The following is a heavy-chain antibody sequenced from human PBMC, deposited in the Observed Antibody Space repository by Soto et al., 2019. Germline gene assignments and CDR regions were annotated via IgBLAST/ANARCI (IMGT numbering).Heavy chain of an antibody. CDR3: ARDSPSRVTMVRGVSPRAFDI. D-gene: IGHD3-10*01. J-gene: IGHJ3*02. CDR2: VYYSGST. Sequence: PSETLSLTCTVSGGSLSSYNWSWIRQPPGKGLEWIGYVYYSGSTNYNPSLKSRVTISVDTSKNQFSLKLSSVTAADTAVYYCARDSPSRVTMVRGVSPRAFDIWGQGTMVTVSS. V-gene: IGHV4-59*01. CDR1: GGSLSSYN.